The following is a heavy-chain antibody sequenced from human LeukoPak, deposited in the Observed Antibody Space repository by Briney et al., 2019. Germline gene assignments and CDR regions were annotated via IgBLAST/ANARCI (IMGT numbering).Heavy chain of an antibody. D-gene: IGHD6-13*01. V-gene: IGHV1-2*02. CDR3: ARDPRIAATGDDNWFDP. CDR2: INPNSGGT. CDR1: GYTFTGYY. Sequence: ASVKVSCKASGYTFTGYYMHWVRQAPGQGLEWMGWINPNSGGTNYAQKFQGRVTMTRDTSISTAYMELSRLTSDDTAVYYCARDPRIAATGDDNWFDPWGQGTLVTVSS. J-gene: IGHJ5*02.